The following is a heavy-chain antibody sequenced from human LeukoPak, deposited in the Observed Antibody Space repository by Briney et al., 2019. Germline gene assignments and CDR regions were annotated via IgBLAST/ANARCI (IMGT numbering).Heavy chain of an antibody. D-gene: IGHD6-19*01. CDR2: ISVSGGST. Sequence: GGSLRLSCATSGFTFGNYGMSWVRQAPGKGLEWVSGISVSGGSTYYADSVKGRFTISRDNSKNTLYLQMNSLTAEDTAVYYCAKGGSSGWPVRHFDYWGQGTLVTVSS. CDR3: AKGGSSGWPVRHFDY. CDR1: GFTFGNYG. J-gene: IGHJ4*02. V-gene: IGHV3-23*01.